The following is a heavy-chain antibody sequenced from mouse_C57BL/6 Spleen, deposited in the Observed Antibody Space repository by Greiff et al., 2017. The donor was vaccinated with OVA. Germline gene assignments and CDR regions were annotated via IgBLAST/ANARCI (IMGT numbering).Heavy chain of an antibody. V-gene: IGHV1-26*01. CDR3: AIGHYYGSHYYAMDY. CDR2: INPNNGGT. Sequence: LVEPGASVQISCKASGYTFTDYYMNWVKQSHGKSLEWIGDINPNNGGTSYNQKFKGKATLTVDKSSSTAYMELRSLTSEDSAVYYCAIGHYYGSHYYAMDYWGQGTSVTVSS. D-gene: IGHD1-1*01. J-gene: IGHJ4*01. CDR1: GYTFTDYY.